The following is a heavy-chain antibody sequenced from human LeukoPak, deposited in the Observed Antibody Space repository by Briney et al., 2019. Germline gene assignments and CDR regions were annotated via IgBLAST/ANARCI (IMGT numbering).Heavy chain of an antibody. Sequence: ASVKVSCKASGGTFSSYAISWVRQAPGQGLEWMGRIIPLLDVRNHAQKFQGRLTLTADKTTSTVYMELSSLRSEDTALYYCARESRMIDSWGQGTLVTVSS. V-gene: IGHV1-69*04. CDR1: GGTFSSYA. CDR3: ARESRMIDS. J-gene: IGHJ4*02. D-gene: IGHD2-15*01. CDR2: IIPLLDVR.